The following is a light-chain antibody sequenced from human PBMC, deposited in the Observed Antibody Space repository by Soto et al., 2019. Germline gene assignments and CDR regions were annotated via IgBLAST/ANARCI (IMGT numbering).Light chain of an antibody. CDR1: QSVSSN. CDR3: QQYNNWPIT. V-gene: IGKV3-15*01. J-gene: IGKJ5*01. Sequence: EIVMTQSPATLSVSPGERATLSCRASQSVSSNLAWYQQKFGQAPRLLIYGASTRATGIPARFSGSGSGTEFTLTISSLQSEDFAVYYCQQYNNWPITFGQGTRLETK. CDR2: GAS.